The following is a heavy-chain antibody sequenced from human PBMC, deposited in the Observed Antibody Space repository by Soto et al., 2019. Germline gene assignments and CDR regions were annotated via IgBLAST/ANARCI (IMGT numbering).Heavy chain of an antibody. CDR3: ARDPGATYYESSGYNRHAYDI. CDR1: GGTFSSYA. V-gene: IGHV1-69*13. Sequence: SVKVSCKASGGTFSSYAISWVRQAPGQGLEWMGGIIPIFGTANYAQKLQGRVTITADESTSTAYMELSSLRSEDTAVYYCARDPGATYYESSGYNRHAYDIWGQGTMVTVSS. CDR2: IIPIFGTA. J-gene: IGHJ3*02. D-gene: IGHD3-22*01.